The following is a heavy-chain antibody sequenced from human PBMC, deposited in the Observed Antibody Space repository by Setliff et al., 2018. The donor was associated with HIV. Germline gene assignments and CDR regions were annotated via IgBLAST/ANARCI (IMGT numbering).Heavy chain of an antibody. CDR1: GASISSHY. Sequence: SETLSLTCTVSGASISSHYWSWIRQPPGKGLEWIGYIFYSGNTNYNPSLKSRVTISVDTSKNQFSLKLASVTAADTAVYYCARGGSSSPPDYYLDVWGKGTTVTVSS. CDR3: ARGGSSSPPDYYLDV. J-gene: IGHJ6*03. D-gene: IGHD6-6*01. CDR2: IFYSGNT. V-gene: IGHV4-59*11.